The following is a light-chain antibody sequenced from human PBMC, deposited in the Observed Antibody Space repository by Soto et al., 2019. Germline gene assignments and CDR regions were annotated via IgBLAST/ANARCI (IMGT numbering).Light chain of an antibody. CDR1: QSSSTW. CDR3: QQGYS. V-gene: IGKV1-5*03. J-gene: IGKJ2*01. CDR2: KVS. Sequence: DIQMTQAPSTLSASVGDRVTITCRASQSSSTWLAWYQQKPGKAPKLLIYKVSSLENGVPSRFSGSGSGTEFTLTISSLQPDDFATYSCQQGYSCGQGTKLVI.